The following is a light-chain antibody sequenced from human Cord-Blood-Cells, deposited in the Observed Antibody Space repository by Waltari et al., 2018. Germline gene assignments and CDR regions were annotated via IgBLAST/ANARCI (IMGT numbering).Light chain of an antibody. CDR2: EVS. CDR3: SSYAGSNKNV. V-gene: IGLV2-8*01. CDR1: SSDVGGYNY. J-gene: IGLJ1*01. Sequence: TISCTGTSSDVGGYNYVSWYQQHPGKAPKLMIYEVSKRPSGVPDRFSGSKSGNTASLTVSGLQAEDEADYYCSSYAGSNKNVFGTGTKVTVL.